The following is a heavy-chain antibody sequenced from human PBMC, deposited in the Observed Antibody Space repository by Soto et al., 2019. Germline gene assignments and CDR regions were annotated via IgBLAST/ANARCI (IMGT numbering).Heavy chain of an antibody. CDR3: ASYCSSTSCSLPVFDY. J-gene: IGHJ4*02. CDR1: GGSISSGGYS. CDR2: IYHSGST. Sequence: PSETLSLTCAVSGGSISSGGYSWSWIRQPPGKGLEWIGYIYHSGSTYYNPSLKSRVTTSVDRSKNQFSLKLSSVTAADTAVYYCASYCSSTSCSLPVFDYWGQGTLVTVSS. V-gene: IGHV4-30-2*01. D-gene: IGHD2-2*01.